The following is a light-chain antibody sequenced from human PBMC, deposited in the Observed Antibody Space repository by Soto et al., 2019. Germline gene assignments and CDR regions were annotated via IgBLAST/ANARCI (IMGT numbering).Light chain of an antibody. J-gene: IGLJ2*01. CDR1: SSDVGGYNY. Sequence: QSALTQPRSVSGSPGHSVTISCTGTSSDVGGYNYVSWYQQHPGKVPKLIIYDVTKRPSGVPDRFSASKSGNTASLTISGLQAGDEADYYCCSYAGSYTVVFGGGTKLTVL. V-gene: IGLV2-11*01. CDR3: CSYAGSYTVV. CDR2: DVT.